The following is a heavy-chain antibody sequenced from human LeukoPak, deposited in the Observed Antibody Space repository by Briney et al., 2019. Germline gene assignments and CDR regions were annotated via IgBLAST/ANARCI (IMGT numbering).Heavy chain of an antibody. V-gene: IGHV4-59*01. CDR1: GGSISSYY. CDR2: IYYSGST. Sequence: SETLSLTCTVSGGSISSYYWSWIRQPPGKGLEWIGYIYYSGSTNYNPSLKSRVTISVDTSKNQFSLKLSSVTAADTAVYYCARSRRPAFDIWGQGTMVTASS. D-gene: IGHD6-13*01. J-gene: IGHJ3*02. CDR3: ARSRRPAFDI.